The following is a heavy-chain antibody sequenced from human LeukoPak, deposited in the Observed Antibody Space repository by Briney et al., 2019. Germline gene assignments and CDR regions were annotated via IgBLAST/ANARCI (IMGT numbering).Heavy chain of an antibody. CDR2: MLHSGRY. V-gene: IGHV4-38-2*01. CDR1: GYSISSGCY. CDR3: ARYIVVVSDALGSATFDI. D-gene: IGHD2-15*01. J-gene: IGHJ3*02. Sequence: PSETLSLTCAVTGYSISSGCYWGWIRQPPRKGLGGVDGMLHSGRYYYSPSLKSRLTISVDTSKNYFSLKLTCVTASDTAIYYCARYIVVVSDALGSATFDIWGEGQWSPPLQ.